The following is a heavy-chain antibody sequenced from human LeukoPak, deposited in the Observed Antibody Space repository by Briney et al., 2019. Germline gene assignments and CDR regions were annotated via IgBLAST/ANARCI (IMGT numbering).Heavy chain of an antibody. CDR3: ARDRGQRPLDY. V-gene: IGHV1-2*02. CDR2: INPNSGGT. Sequence: ASVKVSCKASGYTFTGYYMHWVRQAPGQGLEWMGWINPNSGGTNYAQKFQGRVTMTRDTSTSTAYMELRSLRSDDTAVYYCARDRGQRPLDYWGQGTLVTVSS. J-gene: IGHJ4*02. CDR1: GYTFTGYY. D-gene: IGHD3-10*01.